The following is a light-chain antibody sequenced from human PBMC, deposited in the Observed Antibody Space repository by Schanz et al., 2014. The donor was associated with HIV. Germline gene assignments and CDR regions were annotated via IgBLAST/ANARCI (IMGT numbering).Light chain of an antibody. Sequence: QSVLTQPPSVSGAPGQRVIISCTGSSSNIGAGYDVHWYQHLPGTAPKLLIYGNTNRPSGVPDRFSGSKSGTSASLAITGLQAEDEADYYCQSYDSSLSAYVFGTGTKLTVL. CDR2: GNT. V-gene: IGLV1-40*01. CDR1: SSNIGAGYD. CDR3: QSYDSSLSAYV. J-gene: IGLJ1*01.